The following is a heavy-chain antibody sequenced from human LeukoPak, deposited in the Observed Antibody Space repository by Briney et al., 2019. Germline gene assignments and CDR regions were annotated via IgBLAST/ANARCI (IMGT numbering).Heavy chain of an antibody. CDR2: VYRSGHT. J-gene: IGHJ3*01. Sequence: SETLSLTCAVSGASMSSGAYYWGWIRQSPGKGLEWIGSVYRSGHTYYNESLKSRVTIPVETSETQFSLRMTSVTAADTAMYYCVRDMSGGDAFDVWGQGTVVIVSS. CDR1: GASMSSGAYY. V-gene: IGHV4-39*07. CDR3: VRDMSGGDAFDV. D-gene: IGHD1-26*01.